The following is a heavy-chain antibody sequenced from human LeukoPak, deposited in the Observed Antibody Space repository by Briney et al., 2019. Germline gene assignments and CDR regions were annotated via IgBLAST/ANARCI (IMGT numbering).Heavy chain of an antibody. CDR2: ISWNSGSI. J-gene: IGHJ3*02. CDR3: AREEYDFWSGYPNDAFDI. V-gene: IGHV3-9*01. D-gene: IGHD3-3*01. Sequence: GGSLRLSCAASGFTFDDYAMHWVRQAPGKGLEWVSGISWNSGSIGYADSVKGRFTISRDNAKNSLYLQMNSLRAEDTAMYYCAREEYDFWSGYPNDAFDIWGQGTMVTVSS. CDR1: GFTFDDYA.